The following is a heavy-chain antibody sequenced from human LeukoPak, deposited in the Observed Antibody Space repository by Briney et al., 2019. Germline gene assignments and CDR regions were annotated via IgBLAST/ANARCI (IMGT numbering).Heavy chain of an antibody. CDR1: GFIFSSYA. Sequence: GGSMRLSCAASGFIFSSYAMSWVRQAPGKGLEWVSAISCSGGSTYYADSVKGRFTISRDNSKNTLYLQMNSLRAEDTAVYYCAKPSLDSSGWPKGAYYYYGMDVWGQGTTVTVSS. D-gene: IGHD6-19*01. V-gene: IGHV3-23*01. CDR2: ISCSGGST. CDR3: AKPSLDSSGWPKGAYYYYGMDV. J-gene: IGHJ6*02.